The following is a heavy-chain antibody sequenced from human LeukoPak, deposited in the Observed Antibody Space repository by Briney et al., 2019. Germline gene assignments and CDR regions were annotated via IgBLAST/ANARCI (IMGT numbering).Heavy chain of an antibody. J-gene: IGHJ4*02. CDR3: AKGGPPTGAAPRPWDFNY. D-gene: IGHD1-26*01. Sequence: GGSLRLSCAASGFTFSSYAMHWVRQAPGKGLEWVAVISYDGSNKYYADSVKGRSTISRDNSKNTLYLQMNSLRVEDTAVYYCAKGGPPTGAAPRPWDFNYWGQGTLVTVSS. V-gene: IGHV3-30-3*01. CDR1: GFTFSSYA. CDR2: ISYDGSNK.